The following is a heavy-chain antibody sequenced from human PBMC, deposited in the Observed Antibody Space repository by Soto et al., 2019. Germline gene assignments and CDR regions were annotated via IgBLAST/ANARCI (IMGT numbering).Heavy chain of an antibody. D-gene: IGHD2-15*01. V-gene: IGHV2-70*04. CDR1: GFSLSTSGMR. Sequence: SGPTLVNPTQTLTLTCTFSGFSLSTSGMRVSWIRQPPGKALEWLARIDWDDDKFYSTSLKTRLTISKDTSKNQVVLTMTNMDPVDTATYYYALTLPVGTPPLVYYGMDVWGQGTTATVSS. CDR3: ALTLPVGTPPLVYYGMDV. CDR2: IDWDDDK. J-gene: IGHJ6*02.